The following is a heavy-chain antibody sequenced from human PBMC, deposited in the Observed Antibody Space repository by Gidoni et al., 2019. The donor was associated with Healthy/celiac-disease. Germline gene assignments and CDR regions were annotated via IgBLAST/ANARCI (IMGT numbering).Heavy chain of an antibody. CDR3: ARSGGGDSTS. CDR1: GFTFSSYA. CDR2: ISYDGSNK. J-gene: IGHJ5*02. Sequence: VQPGRSLRLSCAASGFTFSSYAMHWVRQAPGRGLEWVAVISYDGSNKYYADSVKGRFTISRDNSKNTLYLQMNSLRAEDTAVYYCARSGGGDSTSWGQGTLVTVSS. V-gene: IGHV3-30-3*01. D-gene: IGHD2-21*02.